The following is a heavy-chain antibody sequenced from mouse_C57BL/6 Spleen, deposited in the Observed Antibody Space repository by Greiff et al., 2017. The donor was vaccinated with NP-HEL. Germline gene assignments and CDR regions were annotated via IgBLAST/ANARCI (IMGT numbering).Heavy chain of an antibody. CDR2: ISDGGSYT. V-gene: IGHV5-4*01. D-gene: IGHD2-4*01. CDR1: GFTFSSYA. CDR3: ARDYDYDGEVFDY. Sequence: EVQGVESGGGLVKPGGSLKLSCAASGFTFSSYAMSWVRQTPEKRLEWVATISDGGSYTYYPDNVKGRFTISRDNAKNNLYLQMSHLKSEDTAMYYCARDYDYDGEVFDYWGQGTTLTVSS. J-gene: IGHJ2*01.